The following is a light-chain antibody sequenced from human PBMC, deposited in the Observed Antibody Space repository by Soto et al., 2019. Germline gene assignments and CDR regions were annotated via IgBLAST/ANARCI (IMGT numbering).Light chain of an antibody. J-gene: IGKJ5*01. V-gene: IGKV3-11*01. Sequence: EVVLTQSPATLSLSPGERVTLSCRASQSVSSFLSWYQHKPGQAPSLLIYDASNRATGIPARFSGSGSGTDFTLTISSLEPEDFAIYYCQQRRNLITFGQGTRLEIK. CDR1: QSVSSF. CDR2: DAS. CDR3: QQRRNLIT.